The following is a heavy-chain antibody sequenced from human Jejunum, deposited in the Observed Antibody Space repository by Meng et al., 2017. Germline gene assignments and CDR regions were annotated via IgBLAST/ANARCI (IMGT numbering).Heavy chain of an antibody. CDR3: ASEGLSHGSTFDM. J-gene: IGHJ3*02. V-gene: IGHV3-74*01. CDR1: EFFFSGYW. Sequence: GESLKISCEASEFFFSGYWMHWVRQGPGTGLIWVSRITNDGSATDYADSVKRRFTISSDNAKNTLYLQMNSMRAEDTGLYYCASEGLSHGSTFDMWGQGTMVTVSS. CDR2: ITNDGSAT. D-gene: IGHD2-21*01.